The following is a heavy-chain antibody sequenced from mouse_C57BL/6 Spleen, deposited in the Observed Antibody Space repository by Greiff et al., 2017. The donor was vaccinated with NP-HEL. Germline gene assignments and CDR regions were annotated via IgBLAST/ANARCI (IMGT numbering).Heavy chain of an antibody. Sequence: DVKLVESEGGLVQPGSSMKLSCTASGFTFSDYYMAWVRQVPEKGLEWVANINYDGSSTYYLDSLKSRFIISRDNAKNILYLQMSSLKSEDTATYYCARDFHYYGSSYGYFDVWGTGTTVTVSS. J-gene: IGHJ1*03. CDR1: GFTFSDYY. CDR3: ARDFHYYGSSYGYFDV. V-gene: IGHV5-16*01. D-gene: IGHD1-1*01. CDR2: INYDGSST.